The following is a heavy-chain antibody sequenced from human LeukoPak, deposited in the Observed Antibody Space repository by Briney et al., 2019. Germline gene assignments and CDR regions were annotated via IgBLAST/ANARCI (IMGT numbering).Heavy chain of an antibody. J-gene: IGHJ4*02. CDR3: ARGITMVRGVENYFDY. Sequence: SETLSLTCTVSGASITSSAYYWSWIRQPPGKGLEWIGYIYYSGSTNYNPSLKSRVTISVDTSKNQFSLKLSSVTAADTAVYYCARGITMVRGVENYFDYWGQGTLVTVSS. CDR2: IYYSGST. V-gene: IGHV4-61*08. D-gene: IGHD3-10*01. CDR1: GASITSSAYY.